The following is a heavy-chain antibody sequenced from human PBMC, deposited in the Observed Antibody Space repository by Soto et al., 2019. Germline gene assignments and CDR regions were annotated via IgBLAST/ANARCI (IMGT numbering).Heavy chain of an antibody. J-gene: IGHJ6*02. CDR2: ISWNSGSI. V-gene: IGHV3-9*01. D-gene: IGHD3-3*01. CDR1: GFTFDDYA. Sequence: GGSLRLSCAASGFTFDDYAMHWVRQAPGKGLEWVSGISWNSGSIGYADSVKGRFTISRDNAKNSLYLQMNSLRAEDTALYYCAKDTAVGVVKAEYGMDVWGQGTTVTVSS. CDR3: AKDTAVGVVKAEYGMDV.